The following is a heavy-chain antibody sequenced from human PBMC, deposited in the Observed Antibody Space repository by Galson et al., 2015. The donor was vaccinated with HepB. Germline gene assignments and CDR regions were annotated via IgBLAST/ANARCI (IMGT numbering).Heavy chain of an antibody. V-gene: IGHV1-18*01. CDR2: ISGYNGRA. Sequence: SCKASGYSFTSYGVTWVRQAPGQGLQWVGWISGYNGRAIYAQEFQDRVTLTTDTSTTTASMEVRRLTSDDTAIYYCARDLAAETTDAFDIWGQGTMVIVPS. J-gene: IGHJ3*02. D-gene: IGHD6-13*01. CDR1: GYSFTSYG. CDR3: ARDLAAETTDAFDI.